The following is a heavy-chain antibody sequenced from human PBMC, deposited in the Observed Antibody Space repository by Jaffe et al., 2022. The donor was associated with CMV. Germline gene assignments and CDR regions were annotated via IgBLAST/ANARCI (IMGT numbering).Heavy chain of an antibody. CDR1: GGSISSYY. Sequence: QVQLQESGPGLVKPSETLSLTCTVSGGSISSYYWSWIRQPPGKGLEWIGYIYYSGSTNYNPSLKSRVTISVDTSKNQFSLKLSSVTAADTAVYYCARDGVAATKETYWYFDLWGRGTLVTVSS. CDR2: IYYSGST. J-gene: IGHJ2*01. D-gene: IGHD2-15*01. V-gene: IGHV4-59*01. CDR3: ARDGVAATKETYWYFDL.